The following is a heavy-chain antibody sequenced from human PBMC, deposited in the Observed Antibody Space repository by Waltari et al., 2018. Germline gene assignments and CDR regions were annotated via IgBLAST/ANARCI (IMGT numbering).Heavy chain of an antibody. V-gene: IGHV4-59*11. J-gene: IGHJ5*02. CDR3: ARCSGGSSGWFDP. CDR2: IYYGGST. Sequence: QVQLQETGPGLVKPWETLSLPCSVSGDSLIGPYWSWTGQPPGRGLEWIGNIYYGGSTNFNPSRKSPVTMSVVASNNQFALNLTSVTSADTAVVYCARCSGGSSGWFDPWGQGALVIVSS. CDR1: GDSLIGPY. D-gene: IGHD2-15*01.